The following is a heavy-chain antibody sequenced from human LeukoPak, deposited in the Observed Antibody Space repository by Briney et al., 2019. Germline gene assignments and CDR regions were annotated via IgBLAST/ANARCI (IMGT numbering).Heavy chain of an antibody. J-gene: IGHJ4*02. Sequence: PGGSLRLSCAASGFTFSSYWMSWVRQAPGKGLEWIGEINHSGSTNYNPSLKSRVTISVDTSKNQFSLKLSSVTAADTAVYYCARGIGWFGELLLDYWGQGTLVTVSS. D-gene: IGHD3-10*01. CDR2: INHSGST. CDR3: ARGIGWFGELLLDY. CDR1: GFTFSSYW. V-gene: IGHV4-34*01.